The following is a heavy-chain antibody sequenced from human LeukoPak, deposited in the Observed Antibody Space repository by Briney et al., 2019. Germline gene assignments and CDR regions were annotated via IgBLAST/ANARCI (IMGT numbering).Heavy chain of an antibody. CDR1: GYTFTTYG. Sequence: ASVKVSCKTSGYTFTTYGISWVRQAPGQGLEWMGWISGSNGNTKYAQKVQGRVTMTTDTSTTTAYMEVRSLRSDDTAVYYCARDRDRMVQGVTALFDYWGQGTWSPSPQ. J-gene: IGHJ4*02. CDR3: ARDRDRMVQGVTALFDY. V-gene: IGHV1-18*04. D-gene: IGHD3-10*01. CDR2: ISGSNGNT.